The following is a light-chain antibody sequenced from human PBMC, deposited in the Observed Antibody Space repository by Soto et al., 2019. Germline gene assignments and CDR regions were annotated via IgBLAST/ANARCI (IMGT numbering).Light chain of an antibody. CDR2: EVS. V-gene: IGLV2-8*01. J-gene: IGLJ2*01. CDR1: SSDVGGYNF. Sequence: QSVLTQPPSASGSPGQSVTISCTGTSSDVGGYNFVSWYQQHLGKAPKLMLYEVSERPSGVPDRFSGSKSGNTASLTVSGLQAEDEADYYCSSYAGSNIVVFGGGTKLTIL. CDR3: SSYAGSNIVV.